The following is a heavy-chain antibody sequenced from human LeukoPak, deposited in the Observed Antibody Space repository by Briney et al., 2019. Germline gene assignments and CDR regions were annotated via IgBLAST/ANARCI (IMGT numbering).Heavy chain of an antibody. CDR3: ARARDGDRFAFDY. V-gene: IGHV4-59*01. J-gene: IGHJ4*02. Sequence: PSETLSLTCTVSGGSISRYYWSWIRQSPGKGLEWIGFIYYSGRTNYNPSLKSRITISLDTSKNQVSLSLRSVTAADTAVYYCARARDGDRFAFDYWGQGSLVTVSS. CDR1: GGSISRYY. D-gene: IGHD5-24*01. CDR2: IYYSGRT.